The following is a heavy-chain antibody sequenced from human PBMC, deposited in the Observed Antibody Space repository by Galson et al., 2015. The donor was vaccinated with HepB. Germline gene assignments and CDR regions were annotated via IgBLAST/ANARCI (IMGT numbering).Heavy chain of an antibody. D-gene: IGHD6-19*01. CDR1: GFTVSSNY. CDR3: TRDEGGGIGVAAYYYYGMDV. CDR2: IYSGGST. J-gene: IGHJ6*02. Sequence: SLRLSCAASGFTVSSNYMSWVRQAPGKGLEWVSVIYSGGSTYYADSVKGRFTISRDNSKNTLYLQMNSLRAEDTAVYYCTRDEGGGIGVAAYYYYGMDVWGQGTTVTVSS. V-gene: IGHV3-66*01.